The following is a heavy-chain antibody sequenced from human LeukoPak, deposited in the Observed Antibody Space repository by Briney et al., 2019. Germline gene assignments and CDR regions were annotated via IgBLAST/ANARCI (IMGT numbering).Heavy chain of an antibody. CDR3: AREGGSFFFEY. CDR1: GFTFSTYE. V-gene: IGHV3-48*03. Sequence: GGSLRLSCAASGFTFSTYEMSWVRQTPGRGLEWVAYISSSGRTTYYADSVKGRFTISRDDAKSSLYLQMSSLKVEDTAIYYCAREGGSFFFEYWGQGTLVTVSS. D-gene: IGHD2-15*01. J-gene: IGHJ4*02. CDR2: ISSSGRTT.